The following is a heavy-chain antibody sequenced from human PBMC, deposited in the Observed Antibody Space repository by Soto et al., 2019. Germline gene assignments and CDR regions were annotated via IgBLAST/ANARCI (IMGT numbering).Heavy chain of an antibody. CDR2: IYSGGYT. J-gene: IGHJ4*02. V-gene: IGHV3-66*01. Sequence: EVQLVASGGDLVQRGGSLRLSCAASCFDGSHTEMSWVRQASGKGLEWVSVIYSGGYTNYADSVKGRISVSRDSPKNTRYLQMDSLRAEDTAVYYCAREAIIVIAAPEYYFDYWGQGTLVTVSS. CDR3: AREAIIVIAAPEYYFDY. D-gene: IGHD3-22*01. CDR1: CFDGSHTE.